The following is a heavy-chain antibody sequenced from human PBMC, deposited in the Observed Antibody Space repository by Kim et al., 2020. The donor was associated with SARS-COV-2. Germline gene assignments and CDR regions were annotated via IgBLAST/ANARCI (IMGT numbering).Heavy chain of an antibody. CDR3: ARRPNCSGVTCYGMDV. D-gene: IGHD2-15*01. Sequence: GGSLRLSCAASEFTLSSYAIHWVRQAPGKGLEWVAYVSSDLSNKYYADSVKGRFTISRDNPKNTVSLQMNSLRPEDTAVYYCARRPNCSGVTCYGMDVWGQGTTVTVSS. CDR1: EFTLSSYA. J-gene: IGHJ6*02. CDR2: VSSDLSNK. V-gene: IGHV3-30-3*01.